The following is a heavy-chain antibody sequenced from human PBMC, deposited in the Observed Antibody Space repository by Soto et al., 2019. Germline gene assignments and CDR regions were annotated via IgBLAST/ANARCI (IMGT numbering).Heavy chain of an antibody. Sequence: QVQLVQSGAEVKKPGSSVKVSCKASGGTFSSYTISWVRQAPGQGLEWMGRIIPILGIANYAQKFQGRVTITADKSTSTAYMELSSLRSEDTAVYYCANIYGSGSYYNVNAFDIWGQGTMVTVSS. CDR2: IIPILGIA. CDR1: GGTFSSYT. V-gene: IGHV1-69*02. CDR3: ANIYGSGSYYNVNAFDI. J-gene: IGHJ3*02. D-gene: IGHD3-10*01.